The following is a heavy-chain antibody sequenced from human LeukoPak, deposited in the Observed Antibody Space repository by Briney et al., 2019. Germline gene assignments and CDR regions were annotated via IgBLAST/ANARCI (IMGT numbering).Heavy chain of an antibody. CDR2: ISYDGTNK. CDR3: AKDGCITATCTDRFDY. D-gene: IGHD3-10*01. Sequence: GGSLRLSCAASRFTFSDYRMHWVRQAPGKGLEWVALISYDGTNKYYADPVKGRFTISRANSKNTLYLQMNSLRPEDTAVYYCAKDGCITATCTDRFDYWGQGTLVTVSS. CDR1: RFTFSDYR. J-gene: IGHJ4*02. V-gene: IGHV3-30*18.